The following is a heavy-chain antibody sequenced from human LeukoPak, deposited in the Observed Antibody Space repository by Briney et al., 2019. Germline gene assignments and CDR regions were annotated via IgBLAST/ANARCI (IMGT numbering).Heavy chain of an antibody. CDR3: ASSAADCGYYYYYGMDV. V-gene: IGHV1-18*01. CDR1: GYTFTSYG. Sequence: ASVKVSCKASGYTFTSYGISWVRQAPGQGLEWMGWISAYNGNTNYAQKLQGRVTMTTDTSTSTAYMELRSLRSDDPAVYYCASSAADCGYYYYYGMDVWGQGTTVTVSS. J-gene: IGHJ6*02. CDR2: ISAYNGNT. D-gene: IGHD3/OR15-3a*01.